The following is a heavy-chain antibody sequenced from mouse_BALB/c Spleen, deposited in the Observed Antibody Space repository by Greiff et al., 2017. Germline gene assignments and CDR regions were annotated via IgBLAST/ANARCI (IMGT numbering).Heavy chain of an antibody. CDR3: AREYGNGYAMDY. D-gene: IGHD2-10*02. V-gene: IGHV5-4*02. J-gene: IGHJ4*01. Sequence: EVKVVESGGGLVKPGGSLKLSCAASGFTFSDYYMYWVRQTPEKRLEWVATISDGGSYTYYPDSVKGRFTISRDNAKNNLYLQMSSLKSEDTAMYYCAREYGNGYAMDYWGQGTSVTVSS. CDR1: GFTFSDYY. CDR2: ISDGGSYT.